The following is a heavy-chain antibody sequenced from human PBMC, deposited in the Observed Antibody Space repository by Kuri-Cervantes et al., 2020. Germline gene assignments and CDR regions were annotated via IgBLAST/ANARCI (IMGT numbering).Heavy chain of an antibody. CDR2: ISYDGSNK. Sequence: LSLTCAASGFTFSSYAMHWVRQAPGKGLEWVAVISYDGSNKYYADSVKGRFTISRDNSKNTLYLQMNTLRAEDTAAYYCANGSSGLFDPWGQGTLVTVSS. J-gene: IGHJ5*02. V-gene: IGHV3-30-3*01. CDR3: ANGSSGLFDP. CDR1: GFTFSSYA. D-gene: IGHD5-12*01.